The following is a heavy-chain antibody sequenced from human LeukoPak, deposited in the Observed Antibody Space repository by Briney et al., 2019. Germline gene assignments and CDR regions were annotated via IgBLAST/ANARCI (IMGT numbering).Heavy chain of an antibody. CDR3: AKGLTYYDFWSGSDEFDY. V-gene: IGHV3-23*01. CDR1: GFTFSSYA. D-gene: IGHD3-3*01. CDR2: ISGSGGST. J-gene: IGHJ4*02. Sequence: GGSLRLSCAASGFTFSSYAMSWVRQAPGKGLEWVSAISGSGGSTYYADSVKGRFTISRDNSKNTLYLQMNSLRAEDTAVYYCAKGLTYYDFWSGSDEFDYWGQGALVTVSS.